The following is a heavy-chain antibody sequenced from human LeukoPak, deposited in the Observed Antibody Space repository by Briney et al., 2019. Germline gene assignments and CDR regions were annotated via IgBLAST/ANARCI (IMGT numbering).Heavy chain of an antibody. CDR1: GYTFTGNY. V-gene: IGHV1-2*02. CDR3: ARVHPVTTYYGMDV. Sequence: ASVKVSCKASGYTFTGNYLHWVRQAPGQGLEWMGWINPNSGDTHYAQKFQGRVTMTRDTSIGTAYMELSRLRSDDTAVCYCARVHPVTTYYGMDVWGQGTTVTVSS. J-gene: IGHJ6*02. CDR2: INPNSGDT. D-gene: IGHD4-17*01.